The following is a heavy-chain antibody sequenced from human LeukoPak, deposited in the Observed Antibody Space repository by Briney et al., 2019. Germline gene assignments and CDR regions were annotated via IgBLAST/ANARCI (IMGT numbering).Heavy chain of an antibody. Sequence: GGSLRLSCAASGFTFSSYWMSWVRQAPGKGLEWVANIKQDGSEKYYVDSVKGRFTISRDNSKNTLYLQMNSLRAEDTAVYYCAKDQAKWAYSFDYWGQGTLVTVSS. CDR2: IKQDGSEK. V-gene: IGHV3-7*03. CDR1: GFTFSSYW. CDR3: AKDQAKWAYSFDY. D-gene: IGHD1-26*01. J-gene: IGHJ4*02.